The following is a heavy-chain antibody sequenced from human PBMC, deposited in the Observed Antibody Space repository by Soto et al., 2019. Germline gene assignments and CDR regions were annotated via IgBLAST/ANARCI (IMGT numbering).Heavy chain of an antibody. CDR1: GGSISSYY. CDR2: IYYSGST. D-gene: IGHD3-22*01. CDR3: ARVYYDMAFDI. Sequence: QVQLLESGPGLVKPSETLSLTCTVSGGSISSYYWSWIRQPPGKGLEWIGFIYYSGSTNYNPSLKSRVTISVDTSKNQFSLKLSSVTAADTAVYYCARVYYDMAFDIWGQGTMVTVSS. J-gene: IGHJ3*02. V-gene: IGHV4-59*01.